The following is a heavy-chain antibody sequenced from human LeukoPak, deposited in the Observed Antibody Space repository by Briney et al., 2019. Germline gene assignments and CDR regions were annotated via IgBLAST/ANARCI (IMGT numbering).Heavy chain of an antibody. CDR3: ARDRYYDSSGYYYPHYFDY. CDR1: GGSIGSYY. D-gene: IGHD3-22*01. V-gene: IGHV4-59*01. Sequence: PSETLSLTCTVSGGSIGSYYWSWIRQPPGKGLEWIGYIYYSGSTNYNPSLKSRVTISVDTSKNQFSLKLSSVTAADTAVYYCARDRYYDSSGYYYPHYFDYWGQGTLVTVSS. CDR2: IYYSGST. J-gene: IGHJ4*02.